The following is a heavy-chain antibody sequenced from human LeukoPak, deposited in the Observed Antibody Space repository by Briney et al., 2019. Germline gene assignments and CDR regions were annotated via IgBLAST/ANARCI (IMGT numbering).Heavy chain of an antibody. Sequence: SETLSLTCAVYGGSFSGYYWSWIRQPPGKGLEWIGEINHSGSTNYNPSLKSRVTISVDTSKNQFSLKLSSVTAADTAVYYCARAMYYYDSSGYYYAFELDAFDIWGQGTMVTVSS. J-gene: IGHJ3*02. D-gene: IGHD3-22*01. V-gene: IGHV4-34*01. CDR1: GGSFSGYY. CDR2: INHSGST. CDR3: ARAMYYYDSSGYYYAFELDAFDI.